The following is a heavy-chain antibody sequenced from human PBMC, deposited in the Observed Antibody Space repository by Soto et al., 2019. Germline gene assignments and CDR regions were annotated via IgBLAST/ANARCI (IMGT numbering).Heavy chain of an antibody. CDR2: MFHDGAS. D-gene: IGHD2-21*01. J-gene: IGHJ4*01. CDR1: GASISNNNW. CDR3: ACCGHSYKIDN. Sequence: QVQLQESDPGLVKPSETLSLTCAVSGASISNNNWWTWVRQPPGKGLEWIGEMFHDGASNYNPSLKSRVAISIDTSKNQFSLTLTSVTAADTAMYYCACCGHSYKIDNWGHGTLVTVSS. V-gene: IGHV4-4*02.